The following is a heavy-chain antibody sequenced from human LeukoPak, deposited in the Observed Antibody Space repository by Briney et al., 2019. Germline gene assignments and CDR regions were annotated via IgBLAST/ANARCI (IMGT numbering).Heavy chain of an antibody. J-gene: IGHJ4*02. CDR2: MSPNSGDT. V-gene: IGHV1-8*01. CDR3: VRTPPNWGFDY. D-gene: IGHD7-27*01. Sequence: GASVTVSCTASGYTFTTHDINWVRPATGQGLEWLGWMSPNSGDTGYAQKFQGRVTMTSDSSISTAYMELSSLRSEDTAIYYCVRTPPNWGFDYWGQGTLVTVSS. CDR1: GYTFTTHD.